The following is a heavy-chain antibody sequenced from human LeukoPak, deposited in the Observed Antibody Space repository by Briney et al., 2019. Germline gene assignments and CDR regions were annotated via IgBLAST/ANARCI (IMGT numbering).Heavy chain of an antibody. D-gene: IGHD6-19*01. J-gene: IGHJ4*02. CDR3: AKDGEAVADEASYFDY. V-gene: IGHV3-30*02. Sequence: GSLRLSCAASGFTFSSYGMHWVRQAPGKGLEWVAFIRCDGSNKYYADSVKGRFTISRDNSKNTLYLQMNSLRAEDTAVYYCAKDGEAVADEASYFDYWGQGTLVTVSS. CDR1: GFTFSSYG. CDR2: IRCDGSNK.